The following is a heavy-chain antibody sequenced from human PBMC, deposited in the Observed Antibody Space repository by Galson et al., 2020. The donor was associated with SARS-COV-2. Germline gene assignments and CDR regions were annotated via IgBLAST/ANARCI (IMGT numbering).Heavy chain of an antibody. Sequence: ETSETLSLTCAVYGGSFSTNYWSWIRQPPGKGLEWIGEINHSGSTNYNPSLKSRLTISVDTSKNQFSLKVNSVTAADTAVYYCARVRGSGTFVRRYFDSWGQGALVTVSS. CDR1: GGSFSTNY. J-gene: IGHJ4*02. V-gene: IGHV4-34*01. CDR3: ARVRGSGTFVRRYFDS. CDR2: INHSGST. D-gene: IGHD3-16*01.